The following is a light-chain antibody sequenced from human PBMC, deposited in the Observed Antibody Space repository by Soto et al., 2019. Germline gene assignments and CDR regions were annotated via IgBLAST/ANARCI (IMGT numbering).Light chain of an antibody. CDR1: SSADGSYRF. J-gene: IGLJ1*01. V-gene: IGLV2-23*01. CDR2: EGG. Sequence: QSALTQPASVSGSPGQSITISCTGSSSADGSYRFVSWYQHHPGKVPKLIIYEGGKRPSGVSNRFSGSEPGNTASLTISGLQAEDEADYYCGSSAPSRTFVFGTGTKLTVL. CDR3: GSSAPSRTFV.